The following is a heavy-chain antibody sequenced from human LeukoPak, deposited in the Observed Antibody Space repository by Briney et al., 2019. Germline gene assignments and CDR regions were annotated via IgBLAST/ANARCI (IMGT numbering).Heavy chain of an antibody. CDR1: GYTFTGYY. CDR3: ARVCYYDSSAYYGDAFDI. CDR2: INPNSGGT. V-gene: IGHV1-2*02. J-gene: IGHJ3*02. D-gene: IGHD3-22*01. Sequence: GASVKVSCKASGYTFTGYYISWVRQAPGQGLEWMGWINPNSGGTDSAQKFQGRVTMTRDTSISAAYMELSSLSSDDTAVYFCARVCYYDSSAYYGDAFDIWGQGAMVTVSS.